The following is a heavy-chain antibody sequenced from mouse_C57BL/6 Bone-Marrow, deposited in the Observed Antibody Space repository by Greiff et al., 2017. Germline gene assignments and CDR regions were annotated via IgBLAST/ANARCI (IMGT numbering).Heavy chain of an antibody. D-gene: IGHD1-1*01. V-gene: IGHV5-6*02. J-gene: IGHJ4*01. CDR1: GFTFSSYG. CDR2: ISSGGSYT. CDR3: ERRGSYNYGSSYAGSRYAMDD. Sequence: EVKLVESGGDLVKPGGSLTLSCAASGFTFSSYGMSWVRQPPDKRLEWVATISSGGSYTYYPDSVKGRFTLSRDNAKNTLYMQMSSLKSEDTAMYYCERRGSYNYGSSYAGSRYAMDDWGQGTSVTVSS.